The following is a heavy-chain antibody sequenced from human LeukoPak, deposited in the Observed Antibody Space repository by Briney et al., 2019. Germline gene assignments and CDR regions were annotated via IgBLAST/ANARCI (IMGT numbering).Heavy chain of an antibody. J-gene: IGHJ6*03. CDR3: ARLRNYYHYMDV. CDR1: GASISTYY. V-gene: IGHV4-59*12. CDR2: IYYSGST. Sequence: SETLSLTCTVSGASISTYYWSWIRQPPGKGLEWIGYIYYSGSTDYNPSLKSRVTISVDTSKNQFSLKLSSVTAADTAVYYCARLRNYYHYMDVWGKGTTVTVSS.